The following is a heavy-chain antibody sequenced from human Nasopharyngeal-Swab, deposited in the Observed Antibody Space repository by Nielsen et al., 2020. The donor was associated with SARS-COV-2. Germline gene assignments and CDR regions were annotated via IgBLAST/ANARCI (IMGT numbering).Heavy chain of an antibody. V-gene: IGHV1-8*01. CDR1: GYTFTSYD. D-gene: IGHD3-10*01. CDR2: MNPNSGNT. Sequence: ASVKVSCKASGYTFTSYDINWVRQATGQGLEWMGWMNPNSGNTGYAQKFQGRVTMTRNTSISTAYMELSSLRSEDTAVYYCARGGVPGYYYYYYYMDVWGKRTTVTVSS. CDR3: ARGGVPGYYYYYYYMDV. J-gene: IGHJ6*03.